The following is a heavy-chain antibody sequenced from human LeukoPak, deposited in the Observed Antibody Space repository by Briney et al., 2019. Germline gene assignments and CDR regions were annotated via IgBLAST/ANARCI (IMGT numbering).Heavy chain of an antibody. J-gene: IGHJ4*02. V-gene: IGHV4-34*01. CDR3: ARGKLWLPTFDY. CDR1: GGSFSGYY. D-gene: IGHD5-18*01. Sequence: SETLSLTCAVYGGSFSGYYWSWIRQPPGKGLEWIGEINHSGSTNYNPSLKSRVTISVDTSKNQSSLKLSSVTAADTAVYYCARGKLWLPTFDYWGQGTLVTVSS. CDR2: INHSGST.